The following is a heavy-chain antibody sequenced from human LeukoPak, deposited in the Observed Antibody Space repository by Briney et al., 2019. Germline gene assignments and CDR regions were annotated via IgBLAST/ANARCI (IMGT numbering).Heavy chain of an antibody. Sequence: SVKVSCKASGGTFSSYAIGWVRQAPGQGLEWMGGIIPIFGTANYAQKFQGRVTITADESTSSAYMELSSLRSEDTAVYYCARVGPYYDSSGYFYYYYYGMDVWGQGTTVTVSS. J-gene: IGHJ6*02. D-gene: IGHD3-22*01. CDR2: IIPIFGTA. CDR3: ARVGPYYDSSGYFYYYYYGMDV. V-gene: IGHV1-69*13. CDR1: GGTFSSYA.